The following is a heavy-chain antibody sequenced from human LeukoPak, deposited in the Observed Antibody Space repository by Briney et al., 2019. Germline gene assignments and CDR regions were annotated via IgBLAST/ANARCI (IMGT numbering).Heavy chain of an antibody. J-gene: IGHJ5*02. CDR3: ARIESIAARPADWFDP. CDR1: GGSISSYY. Sequence: SETLSLTCTVSGGSISSYYWSWIRQPPGKGLEWIGYIYYSGSTNYNPSLKSRVTISVDTSKNQFSLKLSSVTAADTAVYCCARIESIAARPADWFDPWGQGTLVTVSS. V-gene: IGHV4-59*01. D-gene: IGHD6-6*01. CDR2: IYYSGST.